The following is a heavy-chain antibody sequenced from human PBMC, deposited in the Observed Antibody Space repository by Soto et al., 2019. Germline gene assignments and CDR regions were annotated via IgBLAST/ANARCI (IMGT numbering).Heavy chain of an antibody. D-gene: IGHD6-19*01. CDR3: ARELIAVADYYYYYGMDV. Sequence: GGSLTHSCAASGFTFRSYGMHGVRQAPGKGLEWVAVIWYDGSNKYYADSVKGRFTISRDNSKNTLYLQMNSLRAEDTAVYYCARELIAVADYYYYYGMDVWGQGT. V-gene: IGHV3-33*01. CDR1: GFTFRSYG. J-gene: IGHJ6*02. CDR2: IWYDGSNK.